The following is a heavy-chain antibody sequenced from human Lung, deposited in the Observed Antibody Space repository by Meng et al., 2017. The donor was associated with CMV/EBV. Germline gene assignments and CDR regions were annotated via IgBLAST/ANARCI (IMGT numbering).Heavy chain of an antibody. CDR2: IYWNGDK. V-gene: IGHV2-5*01. D-gene: IGHD3-3*01. CDR1: GVG. Sequence: GVGVGCVRQPPGKALEWLALIYWNGDKRYSPSLKSRLTITKDTSKNQVVLTMTNVDPVDTATYYCARTSITIFGVVIIGEVNWFDPWGQGTLVTVSS. CDR3: ARTSITIFGVVIIGEVNWFDP. J-gene: IGHJ5*02.